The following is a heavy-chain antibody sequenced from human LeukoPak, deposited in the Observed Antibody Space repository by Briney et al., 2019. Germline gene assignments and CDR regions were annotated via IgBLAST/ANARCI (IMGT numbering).Heavy chain of an antibody. CDR1: GGSISSGGYY. Sequence: SQTLSLTCTVSGGSISSGGYYWSWIRQHPGKGLEWIGYIYYSGSTYYNPSLKSRVTISVDTSKNQFSLKLSPVTAADTAVYYCARAGVCTSCYSIWFDPWGQGTLVTVSS. D-gene: IGHD2-2*02. V-gene: IGHV4-31*03. CDR3: ARAGVCTSCYSIWFDP. CDR2: IYYSGST. J-gene: IGHJ5*02.